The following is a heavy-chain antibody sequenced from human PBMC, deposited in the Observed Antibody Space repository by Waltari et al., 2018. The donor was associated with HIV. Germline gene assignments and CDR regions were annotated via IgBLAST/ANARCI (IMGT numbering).Heavy chain of an antibody. CDR1: GGSISSNNYI. V-gene: IGHV4-39*01. D-gene: IGHD3-10*01. CDR2: MYSSGSA. CDR3: ARHSRALGASNYYYYGLDV. J-gene: IGHJ6*02. Sequence: QLKLHESGPGLVKPSETLSLTCTVSGGSISSNNYIWGWIRQPPGRGLEWVASMYSSGSAYYNASLRSRVTTSVDTSKNQFSLQLTSVTAADTAVYYCARHSRALGASNYYYYGLDVWGQGTTVAVSS.